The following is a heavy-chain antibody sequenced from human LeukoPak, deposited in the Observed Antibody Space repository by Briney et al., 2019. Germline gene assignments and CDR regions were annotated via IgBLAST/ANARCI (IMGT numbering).Heavy chain of an antibody. CDR2: ISYDGSNK. Sequence: GRSLRLSCAASGFTFSSYAMHWVRQAPGKGLEWVAVISYDGSNKYYADSVKGRFTISRDNSKNTVYLQMNSLRGEDTAVYYCAKSGIAAAGQRGYFDYWGQGTLVTVSS. CDR3: AKSGIAAAGQRGYFDY. D-gene: IGHD6-13*01. J-gene: IGHJ4*02. V-gene: IGHV3-30-3*01. CDR1: GFTFSSYA.